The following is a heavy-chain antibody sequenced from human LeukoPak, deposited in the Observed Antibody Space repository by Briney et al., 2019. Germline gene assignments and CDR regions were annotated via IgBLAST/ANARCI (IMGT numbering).Heavy chain of an antibody. CDR2: INPNSGGT. J-gene: IGHJ5*02. D-gene: IGHD2-15*01. CDR1: GYTFTGYY. CDR3: ARGLVVVAATEYNWFDH. V-gene: IGHV1-2*06. Sequence: GASVKVSCKASGYTFTGYYMHWVRQAPGQGLEWMGRINPNSGGTNYAQKFQGRVTMTRDTSISTAYMELSRLRSDDTAVYYCARGLVVVAATEYNWFDHWGQGTLVTVSS.